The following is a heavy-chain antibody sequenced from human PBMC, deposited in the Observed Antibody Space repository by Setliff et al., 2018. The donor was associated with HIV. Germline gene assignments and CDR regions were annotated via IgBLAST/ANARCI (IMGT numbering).Heavy chain of an antibody. CDR1: GFSLSNARMG. J-gene: IGHJ5*02. Sequence: SGPTLVNPPETLTLTCTVSGFSLSNARMGVSWIRQPPGKALEWLAHIFSNDEKSYSTSLKSRLTISKDTSKSQVVLTMTNMDPVDTATYYCARIPDYYGSGGVWFDPWGQGTLVTVSS. D-gene: IGHD3-10*01. V-gene: IGHV2-26*01. CDR2: IFSNDEK. CDR3: ARIPDYYGSGGVWFDP.